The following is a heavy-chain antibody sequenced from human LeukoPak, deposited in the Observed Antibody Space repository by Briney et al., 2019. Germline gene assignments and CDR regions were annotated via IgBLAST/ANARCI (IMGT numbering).Heavy chain of an antibody. Sequence: ASVKVSCKASGYTFTDYYMHWVRQAPGQGLEWMGLINPSSGATNYAHKFQGRVTMTRDTSITTASMALSRLRSDDTAVYYCARIDFLSGYCLDYWGQGTLVTVSS. CDR1: GYTFTDYY. J-gene: IGHJ4*02. D-gene: IGHD3-3*01. CDR2: INPSSGAT. V-gene: IGHV1-2*07. CDR3: ARIDFLSGYCLDY.